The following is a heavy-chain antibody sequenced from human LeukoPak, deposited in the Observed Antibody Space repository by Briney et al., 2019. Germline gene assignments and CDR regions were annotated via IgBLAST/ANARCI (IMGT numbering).Heavy chain of an antibody. CDR3: ARQYNWNDGGAPIFYGMDV. CDR1: GYSFTSYW. J-gene: IGHJ6*04. V-gene: IGHV5-10-1*01. D-gene: IGHD1-1*01. Sequence: GESLKISCKGSGYSFTSYWISWVRQMPGKGLEWMGRIDPSDSYTNYSPSFQGHVTISADKSISTAYLQWSSPKASDTAMYYCARQYNWNDGGAPIFYGMDVWGKGTTVTVSS. CDR2: IDPSDSYT.